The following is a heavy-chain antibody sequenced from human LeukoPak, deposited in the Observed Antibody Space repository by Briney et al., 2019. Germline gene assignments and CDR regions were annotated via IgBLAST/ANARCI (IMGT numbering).Heavy chain of an antibody. Sequence: ASVKVSCKASGGTFTSYTINWVRQAPGQGLEWMGGIIPIFDTAKYAQKFQGRVTITADESTSTAYMELSSLRSEDSAVYYCAREPRYSDYDRVLDYWGQGTLVTVSS. D-gene: IGHD5-12*01. CDR2: IIPIFDTA. V-gene: IGHV1-69*13. CDR1: GGTFTSYT. J-gene: IGHJ4*02. CDR3: AREPRYSDYDRVLDY.